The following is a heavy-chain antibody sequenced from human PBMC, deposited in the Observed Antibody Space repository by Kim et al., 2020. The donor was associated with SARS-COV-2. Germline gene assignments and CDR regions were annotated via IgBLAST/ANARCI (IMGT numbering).Heavy chain of an antibody. D-gene: IGHD1-26*01. V-gene: IGHV1-2*06. CDR3: ARGQRDGSSYCEL. Sequence: ASVKVSCKASGYTFTDYYIHWVRQAPGQGLEWMGRINPNSGATDYAQKFRDRVTMTRDTSVTTTYMEMSTLRSDDTAVFYCARGQRDGSSYCELWGQGTLVTVSS. CDR1: GYTFTDYY. CDR2: INPNSGAT. J-gene: IGHJ4*02.